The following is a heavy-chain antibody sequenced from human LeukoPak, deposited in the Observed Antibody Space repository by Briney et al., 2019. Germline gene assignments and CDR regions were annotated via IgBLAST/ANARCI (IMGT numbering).Heavy chain of an antibody. V-gene: IGHV3-66*02. D-gene: IGHD3-3*01. CDR1: GFTVSSNY. Sequence: GGSLRLSCAASGFTVSSNYMSWVRQAPGEGLEWVSVIYSGGSTYCADSVKGRFTISRDNSKNTLYLQMNSLRAEDTAVYYCASTYDFWSGYYLDYWGQGILVTVSS. CDR2: IYSGGST. J-gene: IGHJ4*02. CDR3: ASTYDFWSGYYLDY.